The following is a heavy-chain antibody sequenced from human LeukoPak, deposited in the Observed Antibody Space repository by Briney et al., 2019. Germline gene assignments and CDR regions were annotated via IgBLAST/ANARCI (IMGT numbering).Heavy chain of an antibody. CDR3: ARDNSGGRVWGSYRSNWFDP. D-gene: IGHD3-16*02. CDR2: TNHSGST. J-gene: IGHJ5*02. Sequence: KASETLSLTCAVYGGSFSGYYWSWIRRPPGKGLEWIGETNHSGSTYYNPSLKSRVTISVDTSKNQFSLKLSSVTAADTAVYYCARDNSGGRVWGSYRSNWFDPWGQGTLVTVSS. CDR1: GGSFSGYY. V-gene: IGHV4-34*01.